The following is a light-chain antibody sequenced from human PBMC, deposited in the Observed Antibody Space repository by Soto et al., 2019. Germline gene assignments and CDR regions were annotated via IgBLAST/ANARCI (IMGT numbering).Light chain of an antibody. V-gene: IGLV2-8*01. J-gene: IGLJ1*01. CDR1: SSDVGGYNY. Sequence: TGPPSASGSPGQSVTISCTGTSSDVGGYNYVSWYQQHPGKAPKLMIYEVSKRPSGVPDRFSGSKSGNTASLTVSGLQAEDEADYYCSSYAGSNNLGHVFGTGTKVTVL. CDR2: EVS. CDR3: SSYAGSNNLGHV.